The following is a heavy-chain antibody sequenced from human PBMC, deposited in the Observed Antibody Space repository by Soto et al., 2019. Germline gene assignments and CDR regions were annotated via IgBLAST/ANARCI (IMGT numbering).Heavy chain of an antibody. V-gene: IGHV1-18*01. CDR1: GYTFTSYD. CDR3: ARGVGASYYFDY. CDR2: ISAYNGNT. J-gene: IGHJ4*02. D-gene: IGHD1-26*01. Sequence: APVKVSCKASGYTFTSYDINWVRQAPGQGLEWMGWISAYNGNTNYAQMLQGRVTMTTDTSTSTAYMELRSLRSDDTAVYYCARGVGASYYFDYWGQGTLVTVSS.